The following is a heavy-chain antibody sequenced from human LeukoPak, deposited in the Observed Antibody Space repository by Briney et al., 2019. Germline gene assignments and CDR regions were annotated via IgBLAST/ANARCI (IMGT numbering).Heavy chain of an antibody. Sequence: GSLRLSCAASGFTFSSYSMDWVRQASGKGLEWVSSISSSSSYIYYADSVKGRFTISRDNAKNSLYLQMNSLRAEDTAVYYCARGGDGYNNVDYWGQGTLVTVSS. J-gene: IGHJ4*02. CDR3: ARGGDGYNNVDY. V-gene: IGHV3-21*01. CDR2: ISSSSSYI. D-gene: IGHD5-24*01. CDR1: GFTFSSYS.